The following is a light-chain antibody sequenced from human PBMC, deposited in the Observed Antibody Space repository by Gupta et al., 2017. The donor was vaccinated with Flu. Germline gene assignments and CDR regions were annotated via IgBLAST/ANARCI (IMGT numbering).Light chain of an antibody. J-gene: IGKJ1*01. CDR1: QAIRND. CDR3: LQDNDYPRT. CDR2: AAI. Sequence: DIQMTQSPSSLSASVGDRVTFTCRTSQAIRNDLAWYQHKPGKAPKRLIYAAINLQSGVPSRFSGSGSGTEFTLTISSLQPEDFASYFCLQDNDYPRTFGQGTKVEIK. V-gene: IGKV1-17*01.